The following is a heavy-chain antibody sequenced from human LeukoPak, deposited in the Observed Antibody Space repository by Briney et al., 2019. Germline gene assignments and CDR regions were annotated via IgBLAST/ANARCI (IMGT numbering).Heavy chain of an antibody. J-gene: IGHJ4*02. CDR2: IYYSGST. D-gene: IGHD3-22*01. CDR1: GGSISSYY. V-gene: IGHV4-59*01. CDR3: ASGISGYYFFYFDY. Sequence: PSETLSLTCTVSGGSISSYYWSWIRQPPGKGLEWIGYIYYSGSTNCNPSLKSRVTISVDTSKNQFSLKLSSVTAADTAVYYCASGISGYYFFYFDYWGQGTLVTVSS.